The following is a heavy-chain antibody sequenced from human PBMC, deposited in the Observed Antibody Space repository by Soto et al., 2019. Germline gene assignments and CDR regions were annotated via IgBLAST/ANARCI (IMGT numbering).Heavy chain of an antibody. Sequence: SGFNSGDYGLTWVRQAPGKGLEWVGFTGRPAYGGTTEYAASVKGRFIISRDDSKHVAYLQMNSLQTEDTAIYYCSRDGDYYGLDVWGQGTTVTVSS. CDR3: SRDGDYYGLDV. CDR2: TGRPAYGGTT. V-gene: IGHV3-49*04. D-gene: IGHD3-3*01. CDR1: GFNSGDYG. J-gene: IGHJ6*02.